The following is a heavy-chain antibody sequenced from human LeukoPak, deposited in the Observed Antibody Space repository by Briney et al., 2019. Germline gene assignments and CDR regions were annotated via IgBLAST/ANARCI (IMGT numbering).Heavy chain of an antibody. V-gene: IGHV4-34*01. D-gene: IGHD6-6*01. Sequence: PSETLSLTCAVYGGSFSGYYWSWIRQPPGKGLEWLGEINHSGSTNYNPSLKSRVTISVDTSKNQFSLKLSSVTAADTAVYYCASGQRAARYYYMDVWGKGTTVTVSS. CDR2: INHSGST. CDR1: GGSFSGYY. J-gene: IGHJ6*03. CDR3: ASGQRAARYYYMDV.